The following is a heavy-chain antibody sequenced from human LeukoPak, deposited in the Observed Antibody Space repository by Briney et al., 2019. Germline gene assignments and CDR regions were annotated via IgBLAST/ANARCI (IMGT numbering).Heavy chain of an antibody. CDR1: GFTVSTNY. CDR2: IYSGGRT. J-gene: IGHJ4*02. Sequence: PGGSLRLSCAASGFTVSTNYMSWVRHAPGKGLEWVSVIYSGGRTNYTDFVKGRFTISRDHTKNTLYLQMNSLRAEDTAVYYCARGLNYGSGSTLEGFWGQGTLVTVYS. D-gene: IGHD3-10*01. CDR3: ARGLNYGSGSTLEGF. V-gene: IGHV3-53*01.